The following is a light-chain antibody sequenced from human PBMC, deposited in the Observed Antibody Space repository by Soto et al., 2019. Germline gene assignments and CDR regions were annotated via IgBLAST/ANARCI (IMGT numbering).Light chain of an antibody. CDR1: NSDAGGSTY. CDR3: SSNVGGTNLKL. J-gene: IGLJ3*02. V-gene: IGLV2-8*01. CDR2: EVI. Sequence: QSVLTQPPSASGSPGQSVTISCTGTNSDAGGSTYVSWYQQHPGKAPTLVIYEVIKRPSWVPDRFSGSRSGNTASLTVSGLQAEDEAEYYCSSNVGGTNLKLFGGGTKVTVL.